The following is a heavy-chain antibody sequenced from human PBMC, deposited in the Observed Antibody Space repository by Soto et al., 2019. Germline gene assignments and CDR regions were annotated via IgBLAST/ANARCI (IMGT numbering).Heavy chain of an antibody. CDR2: ISSSSSTI. D-gene: IGHD6-13*01. Sequence: AGGSLRLSCAASGFTFSSYSMNWVRQAPGKGLEWVSYISSSSSTIYYADSVKGRFTISRDNAKNSLDLQMNSLRAEDTAVYYCARRGPGTYFDYWGQGTLVTVSS. CDR3: ARRGPGTYFDY. CDR1: GFTFSSYS. J-gene: IGHJ4*02. V-gene: IGHV3-48*01.